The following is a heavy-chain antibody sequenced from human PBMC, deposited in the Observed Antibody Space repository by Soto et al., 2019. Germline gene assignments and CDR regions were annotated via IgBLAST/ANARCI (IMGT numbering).Heavy chain of an antibody. CDR1: GGSISSGDYY. CDR3: ASTRDYDFWSGYLWYDY. V-gene: IGHV4-30-4*01. Sequence: SETLSLTCTVSGGSISSGDYYWSWIRQPPGKGLEWIGYIDYSGSTYYNPTLKSRVTISVDTSKNQFSLKLSTVTAADTAVYYCASTRDYDFWSGYLWYDYWGQGTLVTVSS. CDR2: IDYSGST. D-gene: IGHD3-3*01. J-gene: IGHJ4*02.